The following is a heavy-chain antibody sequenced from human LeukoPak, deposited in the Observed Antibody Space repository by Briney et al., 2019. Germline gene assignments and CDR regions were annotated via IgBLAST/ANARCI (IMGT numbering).Heavy chain of an antibody. CDR1: GFTFSSYA. Sequence: GGSLRLSCAASGFTFSSYAMSWVRQAPGKGLEWVSTISGSGGSTYYADSVKGRSTISRDNSKNTLFLQMDSLRAEDTAVYYCAKNNGGWSKSSDVWGQGTTVTVSS. J-gene: IGHJ6*02. V-gene: IGHV3-23*01. D-gene: IGHD6-19*01. CDR3: AKNNGGWSKSSDV. CDR2: ISGSGGST.